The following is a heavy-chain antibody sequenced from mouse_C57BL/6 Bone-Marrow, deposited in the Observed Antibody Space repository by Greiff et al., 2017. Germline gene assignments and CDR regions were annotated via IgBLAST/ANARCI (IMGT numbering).Heavy chain of an antibody. V-gene: IGHV14-4*01. CDR3: TGPISDGYYFDV. CDR2: IDPENGDT. CDR1: GFNIKDDY. Sequence: VQLQQSGAELVRPGASVKLSCTASGFNIKDDYMHWVKQRPEQGLEWIGWIDPENGDTDYASKFQGKATLTADTSSNTAYLQLSSLTSEDTAVYYCTGPISDGYYFDVWGRGTTVTVTA. J-gene: IGHJ1*03. D-gene: IGHD2-3*01.